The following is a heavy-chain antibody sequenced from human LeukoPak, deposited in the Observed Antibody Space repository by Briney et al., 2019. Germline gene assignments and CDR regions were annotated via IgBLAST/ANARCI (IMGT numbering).Heavy chain of an antibody. CDR1: GGSISSYY. CDR3: ARHSLVVVTGSFDL. V-gene: IGHV4-59*08. D-gene: IGHD2-21*02. CDR2: IYYSGTT. Sequence: SETLSLTCTVSGGSISSYYWSWIRQPPGRGLEWIGLIYYSGTTKYNPSLKSRVTISLDTSKNQFSLNLSSVTAADTAVYYCARHSLVVVTGSFDLWGRGTLVTVSS. J-gene: IGHJ2*01.